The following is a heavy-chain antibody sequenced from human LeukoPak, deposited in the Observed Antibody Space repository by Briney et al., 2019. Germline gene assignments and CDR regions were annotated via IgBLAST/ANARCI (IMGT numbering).Heavy chain of an antibody. V-gene: IGHV1-18*01. CDR2: ISAYNGNT. CDR1: GYTFTSYG. Sequence: ASVKVSCKASGYTFTSYGISWVRQAPGQGLEWMGWISAYNGNTNYAQKLQGRVTITADKSTSTAYMELSSLRSEDTAVYYCARDIGVGTIMSRNWFDPWGQGTLVTVSS. CDR3: ARDIGVGTIMSRNWFDP. J-gene: IGHJ5*02. D-gene: IGHD1-26*01.